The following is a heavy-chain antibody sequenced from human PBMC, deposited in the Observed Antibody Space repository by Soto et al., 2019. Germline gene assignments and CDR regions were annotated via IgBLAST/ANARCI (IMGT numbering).Heavy chain of an antibody. CDR3: ARGVGSGSYYNQYTWFDP. CDR2: ISAYNGNT. V-gene: IGHV1-18*01. J-gene: IGHJ5*02. D-gene: IGHD3-10*01. Sequence: QVQLVQSGVEVKKPGASVKVSCKASGYTFTNYGISWVRQAPGQGLEWMGWISAYNGNTKYAQKLQGRVTMTTDTSTSTAYMELRSLRSDDTAVYYCARGVGSGSYYNQYTWFDPWGQGTLVTVSS. CDR1: GYTFTNYG.